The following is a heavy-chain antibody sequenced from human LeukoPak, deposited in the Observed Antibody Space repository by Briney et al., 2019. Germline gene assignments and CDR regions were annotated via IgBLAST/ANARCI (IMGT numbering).Heavy chain of an antibody. J-gene: IGHJ4*02. Sequence: GGSLRLSCAASGFTFSSYAMHWVRQAPGRGREYVSAISSNGGSTYYANSVKGRFTISRDNSKNTLYLQMGSLRAEDMAVYYCARGKDYGDLRGVFDYWGQGTLVTVSS. CDR3: ARGKDYGDLRGVFDY. CDR2: ISSNGGST. V-gene: IGHV3-64*01. CDR1: GFTFSSYA. D-gene: IGHD4-17*01.